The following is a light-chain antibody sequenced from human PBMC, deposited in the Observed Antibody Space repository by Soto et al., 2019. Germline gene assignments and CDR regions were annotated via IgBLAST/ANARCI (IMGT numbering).Light chain of an antibody. CDR3: QHYNNWPPWT. J-gene: IGKJ1*01. Sequence: EIVMTQSPATLSVSPGERAPLSCKASQSISSNLAWYQQKPGQAPRLLIYDASTRATGIPARFSGSGSGREFTLTITSLQSEDFAVYYCQHYNNWPPWTFGQGTKVDIK. CDR2: DAS. V-gene: IGKV3-15*01. CDR1: QSISSN.